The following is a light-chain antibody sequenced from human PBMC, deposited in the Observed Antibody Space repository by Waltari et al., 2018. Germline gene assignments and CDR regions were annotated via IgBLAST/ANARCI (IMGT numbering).Light chain of an antibody. J-gene: IGLJ1*01. CDR1: SSDVGNYNL. CDR3: CSYAGLGIYV. V-gene: IGLV2-23*02. Sequence: QSGLTQPASVSGSPGQSITISCTGTSSDVGNYNLVSWYQQYPGKAPKPMVYEVTRRSSGVSVRFSGSKSGNTASLTIYGLQSEDEADYYCCSYAGLGIYVFGTGTKVTVL. CDR2: EVT.